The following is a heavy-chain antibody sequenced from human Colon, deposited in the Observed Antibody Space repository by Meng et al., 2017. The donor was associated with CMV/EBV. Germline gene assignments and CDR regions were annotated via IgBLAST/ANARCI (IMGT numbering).Heavy chain of an antibody. D-gene: IGHD3-22*01. Sequence: SETLSLTCTVSGGSISSSGYYWGWIRQPPGEGLEWIGSIYYSGSTYYNPSLKSRVTISVDTSKNQFSLKLSSVTAADTAVYYCARHELLYYDSSPFDYWGQGTLVTVSS. CDR2: IYYSGST. J-gene: IGHJ4*02. V-gene: IGHV4-39*01. CDR1: GGSISSSGYY. CDR3: ARHELLYYDSSPFDY.